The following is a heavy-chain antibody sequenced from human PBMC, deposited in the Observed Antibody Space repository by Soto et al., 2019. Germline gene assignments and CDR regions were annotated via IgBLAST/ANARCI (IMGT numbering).Heavy chain of an antibody. J-gene: IGHJ3*02. CDR2: ISSSSSYI. Sequence: GGSLRLSCAASGFTFSSYSMNWVRQAPGKGLEWVSSISSSSSYIYYADSVKGRFTISRDNAKNSLYLQMNSLRAEDTAVDYCARSIGYCSSTSCYTPDAFDIWGQGTMVTVSS. CDR1: GFTFSSYS. V-gene: IGHV3-21*01. CDR3: ARSIGYCSSTSCYTPDAFDI. D-gene: IGHD2-2*02.